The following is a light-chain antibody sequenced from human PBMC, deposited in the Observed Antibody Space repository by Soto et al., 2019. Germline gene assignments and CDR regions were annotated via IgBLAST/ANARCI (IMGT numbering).Light chain of an antibody. CDR2: DVN. CDR1: SSDVGAYNY. J-gene: IGLJ1*01. CDR3: SSYAGRLHV. Sequence: QSALTQPRSVSGSPGQSVTISCTGTSSDVGAYNYVSWYQQHPGKAPKVMISDVNRRPSGVPDRFSGSKSGNTASLTISGLQTEDEADYYCSSYAGRLHVFGTGTKLTVL. V-gene: IGLV2-11*01.